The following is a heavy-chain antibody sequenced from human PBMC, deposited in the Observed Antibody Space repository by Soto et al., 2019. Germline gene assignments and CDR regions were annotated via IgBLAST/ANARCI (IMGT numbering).Heavy chain of an antibody. CDR1: GFTSISFP. V-gene: IGHV3-23*01. D-gene: IGHD6-13*01. CDR3: ARGFSAGKGSPPDF. J-gene: IGHJ4*02. Sequence: VPLRLSCEAPGFTSISFPITYVLHSPGKGLDWLAGISWGDGRSYSADSMTGRFTISRYNSKNTLYMQMSSLRVEETAVYYCARGFSAGKGSPPDFWGQGALVTVSS. CDR2: ISWGDGRS.